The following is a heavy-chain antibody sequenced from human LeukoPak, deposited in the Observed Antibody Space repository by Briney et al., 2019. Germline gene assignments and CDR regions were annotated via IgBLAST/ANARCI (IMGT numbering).Heavy chain of an antibody. V-gene: IGHV3-48*03. CDR3: ARSMRSGYVFDS. CDR2: ISFSGSTI. J-gene: IGHJ4*02. D-gene: IGHD5-12*01. Sequence: GGSLRLSCAAAGFTFSSYEMNWVRQAPGKGLEWVSHISFSGSTIYYADSVKGRFTISRDNAKNSLYLQMNSLRAEDTALYYCARSMRSGYVFDSWGQGTLVTVSS. CDR1: GFTFSSYE.